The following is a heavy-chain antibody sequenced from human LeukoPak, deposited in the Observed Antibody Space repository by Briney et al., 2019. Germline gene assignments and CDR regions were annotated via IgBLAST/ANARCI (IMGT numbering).Heavy chain of an antibody. Sequence: GGSLRLSCAASGFTFSSYAMSWVRQAPGRGLEWVSAISGSGGSTYYADSVKGRFTISRDNSKNTLYLQMNSLRAEDTAVYYCAKDLYGPRYYFDYWGQGTLVTVSS. CDR3: AKDLYGPRYYFDY. V-gene: IGHV3-23*01. CDR2: ISGSGGST. CDR1: GFTFSSYA. D-gene: IGHD2/OR15-2a*01. J-gene: IGHJ4*02.